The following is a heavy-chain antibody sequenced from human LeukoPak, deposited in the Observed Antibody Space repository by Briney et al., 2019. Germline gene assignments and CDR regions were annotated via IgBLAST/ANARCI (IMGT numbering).Heavy chain of an antibody. CDR3: ARETVDYYDSSGYYGD. Sequence: SEALSLTCTVSGGSISSSSYYWGWIRQPPGKGLEWIGSIYYSGSTYYNPSLKSRVTISVDTSKNQFSLKLSSVTAADTAVYYCARETVDYYDSSGYYGDWGQGTLVTVSS. D-gene: IGHD3-22*01. CDR2: IYYSGST. V-gene: IGHV4-39*07. CDR1: GGSISSSSYY. J-gene: IGHJ4*02.